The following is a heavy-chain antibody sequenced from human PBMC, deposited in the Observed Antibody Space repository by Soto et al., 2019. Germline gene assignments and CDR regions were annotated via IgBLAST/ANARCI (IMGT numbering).Heavy chain of an antibody. CDR2: IYYSGST. D-gene: IGHD3-22*01. V-gene: IGHV4-59*01. CDR1: GGSISSYY. Sequence: PSETLSLTCTVSGGSISSYYWSWIRQPPGKGLEWIGYIYYSGSTNYNPSLKSRVTISVDTSKNQFSLKLSSVTAADTAVYYCARAYYYDSSGQILFDTWGQGPLVIVSS. J-gene: IGHJ5*02. CDR3: ARAYYYDSSGQILFDT.